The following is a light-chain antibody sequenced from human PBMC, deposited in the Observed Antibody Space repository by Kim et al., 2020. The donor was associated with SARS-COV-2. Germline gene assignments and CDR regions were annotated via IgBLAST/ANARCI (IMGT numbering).Light chain of an antibody. CDR1: RSNIGAGYD. J-gene: IGLJ3*02. CDR3: QSYDSSLSNSV. CDR2: TNI. V-gene: IGLV1-40*01. Sequence: QSVLTQPPSVSGAPGQSVTISCTGSRSNIGAGYDVHWYKQVPGTAPKLLIYTNIHRLSGVPDRFSGSKSGTSASLAITGLQAEDEADYYCQSYDSSLSNSVFGGGTKLTVL.